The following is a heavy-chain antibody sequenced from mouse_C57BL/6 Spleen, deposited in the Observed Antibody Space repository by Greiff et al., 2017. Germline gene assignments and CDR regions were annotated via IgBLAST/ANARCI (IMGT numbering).Heavy chain of an antibody. Sequence: VQLQESGAELVKPGASVKISCKASGYAFSSYWMNWVKQRPGKGLEWIGQIYPGDGDTNYNGKFKGNATLTADKSSSTAYMQLSSLTSEDSAVYFCARSGADYGSPWFAYWGQGTLVTVSA. D-gene: IGHD1-1*01. CDR1: GYAFSSYW. J-gene: IGHJ3*01. CDR3: ARSGADYGSPWFAY. CDR2: IYPGDGDT. V-gene: IGHV1-80*01.